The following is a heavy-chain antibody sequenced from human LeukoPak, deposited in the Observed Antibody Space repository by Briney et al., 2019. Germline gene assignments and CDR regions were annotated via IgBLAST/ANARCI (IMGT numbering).Heavy chain of an antibody. D-gene: IGHD1-1*01. CDR1: GFTFDDYA. CDR3: TKVYTGIRDAFDM. Sequence: QSGGSLRLPCAASGFTFDDYAMHWVGQAPGKGREWVSLISLVGGSTYYAHSVKGRFTISRDNNKHFLYLQMNSLRTEDTALYYCTKVYTGIRDAFDMWGRGTMVSVST. J-gene: IGHJ3*02. V-gene: IGHV3-43*02. CDR2: ISLVGGST.